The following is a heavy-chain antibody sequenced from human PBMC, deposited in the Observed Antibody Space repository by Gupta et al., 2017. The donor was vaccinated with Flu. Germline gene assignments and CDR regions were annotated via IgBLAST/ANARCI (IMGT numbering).Heavy chain of an antibody. D-gene: IGHD4-17*01. Sequence: SWIRQHPGKCLEWIGYSYYSGNTYYNPSLKSRVTISVYTSKKHFSLKLISVTAADTAVYYGARGPDYGDYYYYYAMDVWGQGTTVTVSS. CDR3: ARGPDYGDYYYYYAMDV. CDR2: SYYSGNT. V-gene: IGHV4-31*02. J-gene: IGHJ6*02.